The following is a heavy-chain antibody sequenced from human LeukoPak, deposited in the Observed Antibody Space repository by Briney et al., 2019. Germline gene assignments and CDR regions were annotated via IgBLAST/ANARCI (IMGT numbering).Heavy chain of an antibody. CDR2: IYTSGST. CDR1: GGSISSYY. J-gene: IGHJ4*02. D-gene: IGHD3-10*01. Sequence: SETLSLTCTVSGGSISSYYWSWIRQPAGKGLEWIGRIYTSGSTNYNPSLKSRVTMSVDTSKNQFSLKLSSVTAADTAVYYCASSDLEWGFGEFPFDYWGKGTLVTVSS. CDR3: ASSDLEWGFGEFPFDY. V-gene: IGHV4-4*07.